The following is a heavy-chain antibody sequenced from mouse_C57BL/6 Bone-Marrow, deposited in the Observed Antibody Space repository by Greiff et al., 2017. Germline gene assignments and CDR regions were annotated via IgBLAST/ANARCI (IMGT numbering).Heavy chain of an antibody. D-gene: IGHD1-1*01. CDR2: IRSKSSNYAT. V-gene: IGHV10-3*01. J-gene: IGHJ2*01. Sequence: EVMLVESGGGLVQPKGSLKLSCAASGFTFNTYAMHWVRQAPGKGLEWVARIRSKSSNYATYYADSVKDRFTISRDDSQSMLYLQMNNLKTEDTAMYYCVRDGGYYGSSITGYFDYWGQGTTLTVSS. CDR3: VRDGGYYGSSITGYFDY. CDR1: GFTFNTYA.